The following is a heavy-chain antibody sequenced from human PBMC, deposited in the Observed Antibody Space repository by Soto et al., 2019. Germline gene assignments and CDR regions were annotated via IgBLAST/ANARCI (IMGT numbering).Heavy chain of an antibody. J-gene: IGHJ5*02. V-gene: IGHV1-2*04. D-gene: IGHD6-25*01. CDR2: INPNSGGT. CDR1: GYTFTGYY. CDR3: ARGPAGGAAFRVGWSDP. Sequence: ASVKVSCKASGYTFTGYYMHWVRQAPGQGLEWMGWINPNSGGTNYAQKFQGWVTMTRDTSISTAYMELSRLRSDDTAVYYCARGPAGGAAFRVGWSDPWGQGTLVTVSS.